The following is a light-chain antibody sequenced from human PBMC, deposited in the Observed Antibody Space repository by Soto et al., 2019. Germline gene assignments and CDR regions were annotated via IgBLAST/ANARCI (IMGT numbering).Light chain of an antibody. CDR3: MQALKIPYT. J-gene: IGKJ2*01. Sequence: EIVMTQSPLSLPVTPGEPASISCRSSQSLLNINGYNYLDWYLQKPGQSPQVLIYLGSNRASGVPDRFSGSGSGTDFTLKISRVEAEDVGVYFCMQALKIPYTFGQGNKLEIK. CDR2: LGS. V-gene: IGKV2-28*01. CDR1: QSLLNINGYNY.